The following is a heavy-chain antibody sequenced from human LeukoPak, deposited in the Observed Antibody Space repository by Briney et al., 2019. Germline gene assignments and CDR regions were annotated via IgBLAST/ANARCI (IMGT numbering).Heavy chain of an antibody. Sequence: SETLSLTCTVSGGSISSGDYYWSWIRQPPGKGVEWLGYIYYSGSTYYNPSLKSRVTISVDTSKNQFSLKLSSVTAADTAVYYCARDLYYYDSSGYRSNWFDPWGQGTLVTVSS. CDR2: IYYSGST. D-gene: IGHD3-22*01. CDR3: ARDLYYYDSSGYRSNWFDP. CDR1: GGSISSGDYY. J-gene: IGHJ5*02. V-gene: IGHV4-30-4*01.